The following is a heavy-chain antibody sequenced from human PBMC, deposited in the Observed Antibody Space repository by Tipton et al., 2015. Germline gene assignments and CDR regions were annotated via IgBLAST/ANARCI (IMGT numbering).Heavy chain of an antibody. CDR2: IHPSDSET. Sequence: VQLVQSGAEVKKPGESLKISCKGSGFSFTSFWIAWVRQMPGKGLEWVGIIHPSDSETKYSPSFEGLVTISADKSTSTAYLQWSSLKASDTAVYYCARRLPYFEWSKVYYFDYWGQGSPVTVSP. CDR3: ARRLPYFEWSKVYYFDY. D-gene: IGHD3-9*01. V-gene: IGHV5-51*01. J-gene: IGHJ4*02. CDR1: GFSFTSFW.